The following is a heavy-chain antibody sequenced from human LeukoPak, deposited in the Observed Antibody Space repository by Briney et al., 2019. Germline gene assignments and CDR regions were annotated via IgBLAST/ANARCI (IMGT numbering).Heavy chain of an antibody. CDR1: GFTVSSNY. D-gene: IGHD5-18*01. V-gene: IGHV3-53*01. CDR2: IYSGGST. Sequence: GGSLRLSCAASGFTVSSNYMSWVRQAPGKGLEWVSVIYSGGSTYYADSVKGRFTISIDNSKNTLYLQMNSLRAEDTAVYYCARCTAMVYDYWGQGTLVTVSS. CDR3: ARCTAMVYDY. J-gene: IGHJ4*02.